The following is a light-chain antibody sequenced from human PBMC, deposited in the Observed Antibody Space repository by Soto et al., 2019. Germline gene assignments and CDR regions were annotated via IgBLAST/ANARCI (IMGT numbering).Light chain of an antibody. Sequence: HSALTQPASVSGSPGQSITISCTGTSSDVGRYNYVSWYQQHPGRAPKLMIYEVSNRPSGVSNRFSGSKSGNTASLTISGLQAEDEADYYCSSYTSSSSVVFGGGTKLTVL. V-gene: IGLV2-14*01. CDR2: EVS. J-gene: IGLJ2*01. CDR3: SSYTSSSSVV. CDR1: SSDVGRYNY.